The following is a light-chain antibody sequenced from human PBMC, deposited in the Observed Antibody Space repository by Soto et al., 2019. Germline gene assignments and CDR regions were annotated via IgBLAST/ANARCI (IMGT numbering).Light chain of an antibody. Sequence: QSVLTQPPSASGTPGQRVTISCSGSSSNIGSNYVYWYQQLPGTAPTLLIYRNNQRPSGVPDRFSGSKSGTSASLAISGLRSDDEADYYCAAWDDSLSGLVFGGGTKLTVL. CDR2: RNN. CDR1: SSNIGSNY. V-gene: IGLV1-47*01. CDR3: AAWDDSLSGLV. J-gene: IGLJ2*01.